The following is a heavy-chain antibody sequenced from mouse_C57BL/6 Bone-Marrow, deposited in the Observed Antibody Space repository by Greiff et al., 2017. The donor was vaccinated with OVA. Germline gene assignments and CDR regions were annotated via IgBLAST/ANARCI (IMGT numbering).Heavy chain of an antibody. CDR2: ISSGGSYN. D-gene: IGHD1-1*02. V-gene: IGHV5-6*01. CDR3: ARLYCGLSY. J-gene: IGHJ2*01. CDR1: GFTFSSYG. Sequence: EVQRVESGGDLVKPGGSLKLSCAASGFTFSSYGMSWVRQTPDKRLEWVATISSGGSYNYYPDSVKGRFTISRDNATSTLYLQMSSLKSEDTAMYYCARLYCGLSYWGHGTTLTVS.